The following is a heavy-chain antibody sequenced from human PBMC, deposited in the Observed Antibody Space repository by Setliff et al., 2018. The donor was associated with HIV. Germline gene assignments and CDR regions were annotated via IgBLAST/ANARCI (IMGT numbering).Heavy chain of an antibody. Sequence: RASVKVSCKASGYTFTNYGISWVRQAPGQGLEWMGWISAYNGNTNYAQKLQGRVTMTTDTSTSTAYMELRSLRSDDTAVYYCAREKGVATIGRDAFDIGGQGTMVTVSS. J-gene: IGHJ3*02. V-gene: IGHV1-18*01. CDR3: AREKGVATIGRDAFDI. CDR2: ISAYNGNT. CDR1: GYTFTNYG. D-gene: IGHD5-12*01.